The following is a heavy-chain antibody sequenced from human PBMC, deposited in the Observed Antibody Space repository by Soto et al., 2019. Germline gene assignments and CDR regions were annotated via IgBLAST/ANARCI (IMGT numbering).Heavy chain of an antibody. D-gene: IGHD3-3*01. V-gene: IGHV4-61*03. J-gene: IGHJ4*02. Sequence: SETLSLTCTVSGGSVSSGSYYWSWIRQPPGKGLEWIGRISTSGHVVSKVSLRSRLTMSVDMSNNHFSLKLTSVTAADTAVYYCARDNNDFWSLYPLAFDYWGQGALVTASS. CDR2: ISTSGHV. CDR1: GGSVSSGSYY. CDR3: ARDNNDFWSLYPLAFDY.